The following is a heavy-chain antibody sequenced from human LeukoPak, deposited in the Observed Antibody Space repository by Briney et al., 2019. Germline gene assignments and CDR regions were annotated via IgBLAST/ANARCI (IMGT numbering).Heavy chain of an antibody. V-gene: IGHV1-69*05. CDR3: ARQATAGTLGMGADY. D-gene: IGHD6-13*01. J-gene: IGHJ4*02. CDR1: GGTFSSYA. Sequence: SVTVSFKASGGTFSSYAISWVRQAPGQGLEWMGGIIPIFETPNYAQKFQGRVTIATDESTSTAYMELSSLRSEDTAVYYCARQATAGTLGMGADYWGPGTLVTVSS. CDR2: IIPIFETP.